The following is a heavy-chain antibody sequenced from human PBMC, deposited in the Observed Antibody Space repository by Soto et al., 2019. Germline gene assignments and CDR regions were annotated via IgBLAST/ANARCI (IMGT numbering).Heavy chain of an antibody. V-gene: IGHV4-30-2*01. J-gene: IGHJ4*02. Sequence: SETLSLTCTVSGASITFGGYSWSWIRQTPGKGLEWIGYINHLETTFYDPSFESRLTLSIDRAKNQFSLKLHSMSAADRAVYFCARGGGSDSFDYWGQGILVTVSS. CDR2: INHLETT. D-gene: IGHD1-26*01. CDR1: GASITFGGYS. CDR3: ARGGGSDSFDY.